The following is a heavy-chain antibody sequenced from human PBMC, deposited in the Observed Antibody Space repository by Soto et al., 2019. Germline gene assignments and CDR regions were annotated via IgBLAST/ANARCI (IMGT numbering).Heavy chain of an antibody. CDR3: ARGSIAVAGRFDY. J-gene: IGHJ4*02. CDR1: GGKFSCHA. V-gene: IGHV1-69*13. D-gene: IGHD6-19*01. CDR2: IIPIFGTA. Sequence: SVYVACKACGGKFSCHAISSVRQAPGQGLEWMGGIIPIFGTAKYAQKFQGRVTITADESTSTAYMELSSLRSEDKDVYYCARGSIAVAGRFDYWGQGTPVTVS.